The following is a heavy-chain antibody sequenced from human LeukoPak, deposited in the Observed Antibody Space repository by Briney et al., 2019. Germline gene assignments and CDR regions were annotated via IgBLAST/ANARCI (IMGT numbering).Heavy chain of an antibody. Sequence: GGSLRLSCAASGFTFSRYAMSWVRQAPGKGLEWVSAISGSGGSTYYADSVKGRFTISRDNSKNTLYLQMNSLRAEDTTVYYCAKESLRYSGSSPIDYWGQGTLVTVSS. D-gene: IGHD6-13*01. CDR2: ISGSGGST. V-gene: IGHV3-23*01. CDR3: AKESLRYSGSSPIDY. CDR1: GFTFSRYA. J-gene: IGHJ4*02.